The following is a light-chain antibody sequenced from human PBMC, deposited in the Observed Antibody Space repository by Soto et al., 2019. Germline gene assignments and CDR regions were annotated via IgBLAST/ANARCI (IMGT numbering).Light chain of an antibody. CDR3: QQYPSYSWR. J-gene: IGKJ1*01. V-gene: IGKV1-5*01. CDR2: DAY. Sequence: QSHSGRSACGGGGVTMACGASETIHHWLAWYQQKPGIAPKLLIYDAYILESGVPSRFSGSASGAEFTLTTSTLHPHDVATYHPQQYPSYSWRFAQGTKVDIK. CDR1: ETIHHW.